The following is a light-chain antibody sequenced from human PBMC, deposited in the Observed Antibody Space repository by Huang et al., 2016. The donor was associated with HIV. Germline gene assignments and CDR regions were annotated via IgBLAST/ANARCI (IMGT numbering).Light chain of an antibody. CDR2: KAS. CDR3: QQYNGYPYT. V-gene: IGKV1-5*03. J-gene: IGKJ2*01. Sequence: DLQMTQSPPTLSASMRDKVNITCRASQNINNWLAWFQQKPGTAPRLLISKASSLQPEVPSRFSGIGSGAEFTLTISSLQPDDFATYYCQQYNGYPYTFGQGTRVDIK. CDR1: QNINNW.